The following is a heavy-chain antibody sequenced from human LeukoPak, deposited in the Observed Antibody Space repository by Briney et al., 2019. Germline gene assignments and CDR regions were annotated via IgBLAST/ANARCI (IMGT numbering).Heavy chain of an antibody. CDR1: GFTFSTYA. Sequence: PGGSLRLSCAASGFTFSTYAMSWVRQAPGKGLEWVSAISGRGDSTYYADSVKGRFTISRDYSKNTLYLQMNSLRAEDTAVYYCAKDGSSSSTYYFYFDYWGQGTLVTVS. CDR2: ISGRGDST. J-gene: IGHJ4*02. CDR3: AKDGSSSSTYYFYFDY. D-gene: IGHD3-22*01. V-gene: IGHV3-23*01.